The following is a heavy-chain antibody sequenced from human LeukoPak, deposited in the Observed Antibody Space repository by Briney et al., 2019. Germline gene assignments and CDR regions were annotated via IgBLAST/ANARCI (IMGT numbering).Heavy chain of an antibody. J-gene: IGHJ4*02. CDR1: GYTFTAYY. Sequence: ASVKVSCKASGYTFTAYYIHWVRQAPGQGLEWMAFINPNSGDTYSVPQFQGRVTMTRDTSISTASMELSWLSSDDTAVYYCATRVATAFTYWGQGTLVTVSS. CDR2: INPNSGDT. CDR3: ATRVATAFTY. V-gene: IGHV1-2*02. D-gene: IGHD5-18*01.